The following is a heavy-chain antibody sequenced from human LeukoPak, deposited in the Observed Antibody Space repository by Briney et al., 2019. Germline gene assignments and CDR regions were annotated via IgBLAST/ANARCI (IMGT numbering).Heavy chain of an antibody. CDR2: IYYSGSI. CDR1: GGSISSSSYY. CDR3: ARDRAEWQYYFDTSGDYYVGDSFDI. J-gene: IGHJ3*02. V-gene: IGHV4-39*07. Sequence: RASETLSLTCTVSGGSISSSSYYWGWIRQPPGKGLEWIGSIYYSGSIYHNPSLKSRVTISIDTSKSQFSLRLSSVTAADTAVYYCARDRAEWQYYFDTSGDYYVGDSFDIWGQGTMVTVSS. D-gene: IGHD3-22*01.